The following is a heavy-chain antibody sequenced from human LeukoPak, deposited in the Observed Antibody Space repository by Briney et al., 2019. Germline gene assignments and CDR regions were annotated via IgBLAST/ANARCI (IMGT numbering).Heavy chain of an antibody. V-gene: IGHV3-21*01. CDR2: ISSSSSYI. CDR1: GFTFSSYS. J-gene: IGHJ6*04. Sequence: GSLRLSCAASGFTFSSYSMNWVRQAPGEGLEWVSSISSSSSYIYYADSVKGRFTISRDNAKNSLYLQMNSLRAEDTAVYYCAELGITMIGGVWGKGTTVTISS. CDR3: AELGITMIGGV. D-gene: IGHD3-10*02.